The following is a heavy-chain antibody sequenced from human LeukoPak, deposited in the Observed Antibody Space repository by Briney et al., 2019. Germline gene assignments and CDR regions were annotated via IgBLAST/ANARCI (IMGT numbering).Heavy chain of an antibody. CDR3: ASYPPRGYSSGWYGYFQH. CDR1: GFTFTSYA. J-gene: IGHJ1*01. Sequence: GGSLRPSCAASGFTFTSYAMSWFRQAPGKGLEWVAGISGGAERTYHADSVKGRFTISRDNSKNTLYLHMNSLRAEDTAAYYCASYPPRGYSSGWYGYFQHWGQGTLVTVSS. V-gene: IGHV3-23*01. D-gene: IGHD6-19*01. CDR2: ISGGAERT.